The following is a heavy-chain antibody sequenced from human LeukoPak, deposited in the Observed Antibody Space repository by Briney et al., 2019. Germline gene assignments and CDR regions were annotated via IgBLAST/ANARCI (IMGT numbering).Heavy chain of an antibody. Sequence: GGSLRLSCAASGFTFRSYWMQWVRQVPGKGLVWVSRISSDGSITRYADSVKGRFTVSRDNSKNTLYLQMNSLRAEDTAVYYCAREGFDPWGQGTLVTVSS. CDR1: GFTFRSYW. J-gene: IGHJ5*02. V-gene: IGHV3-74*01. CDR2: ISSDGSIT. CDR3: AREGFDP.